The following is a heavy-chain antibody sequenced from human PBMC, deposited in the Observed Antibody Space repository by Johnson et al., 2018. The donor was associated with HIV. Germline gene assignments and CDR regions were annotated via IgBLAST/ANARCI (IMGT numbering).Heavy chain of an antibody. CDR1: GFTFSDYY. D-gene: IGHD1-26*01. CDR2: IKQDGSEK. J-gene: IGHJ3*02. Sequence: VQLVESGGGLVKPGGSLRLSCAASGFTFSDYYMSWIRQAPVKGLEWVANIKQDGSEKYYVDSVKGRFTISRDNAKNSLYLQMSSLRAGDTAVYYCARGRASWELYDAFEIWGQGTMVIVSS. V-gene: IGHV3-7*01. CDR3: ARGRASWELYDAFEI.